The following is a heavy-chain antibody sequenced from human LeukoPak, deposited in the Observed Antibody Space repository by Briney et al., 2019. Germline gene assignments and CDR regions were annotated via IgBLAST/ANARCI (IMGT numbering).Heavy chain of an antibody. CDR2: IRQDGSEK. CDR1: GFTFSSYW. D-gene: IGHD4-23*01. CDR3: AAERRGSSYYDGKEAFDH. Sequence: GGSLRLSCAASGFTFSSYWMSWVRQAPGKGLEWVADIRQDGSEKYYVDSVKGRFSISRDNAKNSLYLHMNSLRAEDAAVYYCAAERRGSSYYDGKEAFDHWGQGTPVAVSS. J-gene: IGHJ4*02. V-gene: IGHV3-7*01.